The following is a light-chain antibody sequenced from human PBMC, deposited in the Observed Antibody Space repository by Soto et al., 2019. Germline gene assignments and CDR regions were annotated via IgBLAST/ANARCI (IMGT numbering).Light chain of an antibody. CDR2: ELT. Sequence: QSVLTQPASVSGSPGQSITISCTGTSSDVGADNYVCWYQQHPDNAPKLIIYELTNRPSGVSNRFSGSKSGNTASLTISGLQAEDDADYYCSSYSTTSTLVVFGGGTKLTVL. V-gene: IGLV2-14*03. CDR1: SSDVGADNY. J-gene: IGLJ3*02. CDR3: SSYSTTSTLVV.